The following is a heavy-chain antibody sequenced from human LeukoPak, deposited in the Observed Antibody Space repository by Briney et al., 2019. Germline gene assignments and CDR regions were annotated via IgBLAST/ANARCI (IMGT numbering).Heavy chain of an antibody. V-gene: IGHV4-39*01. D-gene: IGHD7-27*01. CDR3: AMSPGAYYYYMDV. J-gene: IGHJ6*03. CDR1: GGSISSSSYY. Sequence: SETLSLTCAVYGGSISSSSYYWGWIRQPPGKGLEWIGSIYYSGSTYYNPSLKSRVTISVDTSKNQFSLKLSSVTAADTAVYYCAMSPGAYYYYMDVWGKGTTVTVSS. CDR2: IYYSGST.